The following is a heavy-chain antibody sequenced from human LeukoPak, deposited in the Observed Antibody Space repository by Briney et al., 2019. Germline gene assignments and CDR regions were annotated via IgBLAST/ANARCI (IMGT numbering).Heavy chain of an antibody. J-gene: IGHJ6*03. CDR1: GFTFSSYG. D-gene: IGHD2-2*01. CDR3: AKSLHEGYCSSTSCYHYYMDV. CDR2: IRYDGSNK. V-gene: IGHV3-30*02. Sequence: GGSLRLSCAASGFTFSSYGMHWVRQAPGKGLGWVAFIRYDGSNKYYADSVKGRFTISRDNSKNTLYLQMNSLRAEDTAVYYCAKSLHEGYCSSTSCYHYYMDVWGKGTTVTISS.